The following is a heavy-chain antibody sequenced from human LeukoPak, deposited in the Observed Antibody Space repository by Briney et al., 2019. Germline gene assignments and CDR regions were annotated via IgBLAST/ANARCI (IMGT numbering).Heavy chain of an antibody. V-gene: IGHV3-30-3*01. D-gene: IGHD3-10*01. J-gene: IGHJ6*02. CDR2: ISYDGSKK. CDR3: AKDRSMVRGVITKYYYGMDV. CDR1: GFTFSRYA. Sequence: GRSLRLSCAASGFTFSRYAVHWVRQAPGKGLDWVALISYDGSKKSYADSVKGRFTISRDNSKNTLYLQMNSLRAEDTAVYYCAKDRSMVRGVITKYYYGMDVWGQGTTVTVSS.